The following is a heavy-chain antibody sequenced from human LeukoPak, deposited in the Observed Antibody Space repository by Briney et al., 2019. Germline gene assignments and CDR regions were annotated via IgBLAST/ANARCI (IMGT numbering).Heavy chain of an antibody. D-gene: IGHD5-18*01. Sequence: PGGSLRLSCAASGFTFSSYSMNWVRQAPGKGLEWVPSISSSSSYIYYADSVKGRFTISRDNAKNSLYLQMNSLRAEDTAVYYCARDRQQLWRYYYYGMDVWGQGTTVTVSS. CDR1: GFTFSSYS. J-gene: IGHJ6*02. CDR2: ISSSSSYI. CDR3: ARDRQQLWRYYYYGMDV. V-gene: IGHV3-21*01.